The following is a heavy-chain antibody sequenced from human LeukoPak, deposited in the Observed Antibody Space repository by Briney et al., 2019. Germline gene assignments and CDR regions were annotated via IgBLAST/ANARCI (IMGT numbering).Heavy chain of an antibody. V-gene: IGHV4-61*02. J-gene: IGHJ6*03. Sequence: SQTLSLTCTVSGGSISSGNYYWSWVRQPAGKGLEWIGRIYSSGSTNYNPSLKSRVTILVDTSKNQFYPMLRSVTAADTALYYCARIRDGGYEYYYYYMDVWGKGTSVTVSS. CDR1: GGSISSGNYY. CDR3: ARIRDGGYEYYYYYMDV. CDR2: IYSSGST. D-gene: IGHD3-22*01.